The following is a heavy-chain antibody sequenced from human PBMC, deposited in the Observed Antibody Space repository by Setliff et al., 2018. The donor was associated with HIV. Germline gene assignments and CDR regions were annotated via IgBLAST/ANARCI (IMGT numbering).Heavy chain of an antibody. CDR1: GGSFSDNY. D-gene: IGHD1-26*01. Sequence: SETLSLTCAVYGGSFSDNYWSWIRQSPGKGLEWIGEINHSGSTNYNPSLKSRVTISVDTSKNQFSLKLSSVTAADTAVYYCARGSDWPLGSYFDYWGQGTLVTVSS. CDR2: INHSGST. CDR3: ARGSDWPLGSYFDY. J-gene: IGHJ4*02. V-gene: IGHV4-34*01.